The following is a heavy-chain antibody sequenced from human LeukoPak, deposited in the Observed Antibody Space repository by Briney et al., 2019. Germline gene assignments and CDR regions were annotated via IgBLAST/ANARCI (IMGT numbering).Heavy chain of an antibody. D-gene: IGHD6-6*01. Sequence: SVKLSCKAYGGTFSSYAISWVRQAPGQGLEWIGRIIPILGIANYAQKFQGRVTITADKSTSTAYMELSSLRSEDSAVYYCASCSSKAPFDYWGQGTLVTVSS. CDR3: ASCSSKAPFDY. CDR2: IIPILGIA. J-gene: IGHJ4*02. CDR1: GGTFSSYA. V-gene: IGHV1-69*04.